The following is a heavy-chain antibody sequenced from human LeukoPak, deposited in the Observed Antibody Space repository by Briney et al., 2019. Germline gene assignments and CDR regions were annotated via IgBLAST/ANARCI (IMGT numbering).Heavy chain of an antibody. Sequence: GGSLRLSCAASGFTFDDYAMHWVWQAPGEGLEWVSGISWNSGSIGYADSVKGRFTISRDNAKNSLYLQMNSLRAEDTALYYCAKDPSGYNSPGGFDYWGQGTLVTGSS. D-gene: IGHD5-24*01. V-gene: IGHV3-9*01. J-gene: IGHJ4*02. CDR2: ISWNSGSI. CDR1: GFTFDDYA. CDR3: AKDPSGYNSPGGFDY.